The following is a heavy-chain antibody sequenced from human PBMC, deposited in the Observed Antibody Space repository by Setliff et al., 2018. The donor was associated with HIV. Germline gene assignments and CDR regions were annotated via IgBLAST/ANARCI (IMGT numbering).Heavy chain of an antibody. J-gene: IGHJ6*03. D-gene: IGHD5-12*01. Sequence: VKVPCKAPGVTFRRFAFSWVRQAPGQGLEWMGGIIPMFGTTNYAQKFQGRVTITADESTSTVYMELTSLRFEDTAVYYCARVGEMATIGYSYYYMDVWGKGTTVTVSS. V-gene: IGHV1-69*13. CDR3: ARVGEMATIGYSYYYMDV. CDR2: IIPMFGTT. CDR1: GVTFRRFA.